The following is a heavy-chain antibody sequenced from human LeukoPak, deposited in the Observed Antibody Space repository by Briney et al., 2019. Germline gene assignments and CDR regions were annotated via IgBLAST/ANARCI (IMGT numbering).Heavy chain of an antibody. CDR1: GYTFTTYP. D-gene: IGHD2-2*01. V-gene: IGHV7-4-1*02. CDR2: IDTNTGSP. Sequence: WASVKVSCKASGYTFTTYPINWVRQAPGQGLEWMGWIDTNTGSPTYAQGLTGRFVFSLDTSVSTAFLQINSLKAEDTAIYYCARVQGYCSTTSCYPHYWGQGTLVTVSS. J-gene: IGHJ4*02. CDR3: ARVQGYCSTTSCYPHY.